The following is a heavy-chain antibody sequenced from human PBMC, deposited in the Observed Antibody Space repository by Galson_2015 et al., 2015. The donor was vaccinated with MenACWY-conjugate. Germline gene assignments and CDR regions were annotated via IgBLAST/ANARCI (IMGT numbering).Heavy chain of an antibody. J-gene: IGHJ4*02. Sequence: SLRLSCAASGFTFNNYWMHWVRQPPGKGLEWISYIKADGSFSNYADSVKGRFTISTDNAKNMVYLQMDGLGDEDTAVYFCARDNNWSFDSWGQGTLLPVSS. CDR3: ARDNNWSFDS. CDR2: IKADGSFS. V-gene: IGHV3-74*01. D-gene: IGHD1-1*01. CDR1: GFTFNNYW.